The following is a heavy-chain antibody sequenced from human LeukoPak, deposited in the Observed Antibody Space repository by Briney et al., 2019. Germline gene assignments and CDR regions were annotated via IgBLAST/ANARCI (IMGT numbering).Heavy chain of an antibody. CDR2: ISGSGGTT. J-gene: IGHJ5*02. CDR1: GFIFSGYA. CDR3: AKDWKTWNQEFDA. V-gene: IGHV3-23*01. D-gene: IGHD1-1*01. Sequence: GGSLRLSCAASGFIFSGYAMTWVRQAPGKGLEWVSTISGSGGTTYYADSVGGRFTISRDNSGNTLYLQMNSLRAEDTAVYYCAKDWKTWNQEFDAWGQGTLVTVSS.